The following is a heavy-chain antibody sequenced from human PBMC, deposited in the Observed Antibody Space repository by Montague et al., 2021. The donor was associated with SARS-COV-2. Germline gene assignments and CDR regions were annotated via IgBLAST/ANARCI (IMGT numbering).Heavy chain of an antibody. CDR1: GFTFDDYA. V-gene: IGHV3-9*01. CDR3: ALPQELGFDY. J-gene: IGHJ4*02. D-gene: IGHD7-27*01. Sequence: SLRLSCAASGFTFDDYAMHWVRQAPGKDLEWVSGISWNSGSIGYADSVKGRFTISRDNAKNSLYLQMNSLRAEDTALYYCALPQELGFDYWGQGTLVTVSS. CDR2: ISWNSGSI.